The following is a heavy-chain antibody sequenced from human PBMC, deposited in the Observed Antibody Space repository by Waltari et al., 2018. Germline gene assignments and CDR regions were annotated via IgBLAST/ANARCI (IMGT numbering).Heavy chain of an antibody. CDR2: IYYSGST. Sequence: QLQLQESGPGLVKPSENLSLTCTVSGGSISSSSYYWGWIRQPPGKGLEWIGSIYYSGSTYYNPSLKSRVTISVDTSKNQFSLKLSSVTAADTAVYYCARRPLIAVAALDYWGQGTLVTVSS. CDR3: ARRPLIAVAALDY. J-gene: IGHJ4*02. CDR1: GGSISSSSYY. V-gene: IGHV4-39*07. D-gene: IGHD6-19*01.